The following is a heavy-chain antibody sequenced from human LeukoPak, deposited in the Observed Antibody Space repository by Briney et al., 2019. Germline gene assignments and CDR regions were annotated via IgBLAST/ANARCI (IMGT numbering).Heavy chain of an antibody. CDR1: GGSISSSSYY. CDR3: ARTQIRSYCDIDY. J-gene: IGHJ4*02. V-gene: IGHV4-39*07. CDR2: IYYSGST. D-gene: IGHD1-26*01. Sequence: PSETLSLTCTVSGGSISSSSYYWGWLRQPPGKGLEWIGSIYYSGSTYYNPSLKSRVTISVDTSKNQFSLKLSSVTAADTAVYYCARTQIRSYCDIDYWGQGTLVTVSS.